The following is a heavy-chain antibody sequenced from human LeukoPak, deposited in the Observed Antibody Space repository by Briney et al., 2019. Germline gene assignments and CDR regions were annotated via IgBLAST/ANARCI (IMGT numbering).Heavy chain of an antibody. CDR1: GGSISSGGYY. D-gene: IGHD4-23*01. Sequence: SETLSLTCTVSGGSISSGGYYWSWIRQHPGKGLEWIGYIYYSGSTYYNPSLKSRVTISVDTSKNQFSLKLSSVTAADTAVYYCANGGNRDDAFDIWGQGTMVTVSS. CDR2: IYYSGST. J-gene: IGHJ3*02. CDR3: ANGGNRDDAFDI. V-gene: IGHV4-31*03.